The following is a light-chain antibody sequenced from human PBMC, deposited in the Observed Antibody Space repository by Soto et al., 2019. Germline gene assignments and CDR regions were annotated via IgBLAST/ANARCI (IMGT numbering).Light chain of an antibody. CDR2: AAS. V-gene: IGKV1-8*01. Sequence: AIRMTQSPSSFSASTGDRVTITCRASHGLSTCLSWYQQEPGKAPKLLIWAASTLQSGVPSRFSGSGSGTDFTLTISCLQSEDFATYYCQQYYSYPLTFGGGTQVEIK. CDR1: HGLSTC. CDR3: QQYYSYPLT. J-gene: IGKJ4*01.